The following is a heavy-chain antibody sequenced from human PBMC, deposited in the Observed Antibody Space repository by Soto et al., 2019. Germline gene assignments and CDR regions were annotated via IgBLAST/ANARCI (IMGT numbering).Heavy chain of an antibody. V-gene: IGHV3-21*01. Sequence: GGSLRLSCAASGFTFSSYSMNWVRQAPGQGLEWVSSISSSSGHIYYADSLKARLTISRDNAKNSLYLQMNSLRAEDTAVYYCTRHWLATREFDYWGQGTLVTVSS. D-gene: IGHD1-26*01. CDR3: TRHWLATREFDY. J-gene: IGHJ4*02. CDR2: ISSSSGHI. CDR1: GFTFSSYS.